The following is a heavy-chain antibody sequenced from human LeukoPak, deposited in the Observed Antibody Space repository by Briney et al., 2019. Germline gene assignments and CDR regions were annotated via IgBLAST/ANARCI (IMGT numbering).Heavy chain of an antibody. J-gene: IGHJ2*01. D-gene: IGHD6-19*01. CDR2: IYYSGST. CDR3: ARDRVAVADTWCFDL. V-gene: IGHV4-59*01. Sequence: SETLSLTCTVSGGSISSYYWSWLRQPPGKGLEWIGYIYYSGSTNYNPSLKSRITISVDTSKNQFSLKLSSVTAADTAVYYCARDRVAVADTWCFDLWGRGTLVTVSS. CDR1: GGSISSYY.